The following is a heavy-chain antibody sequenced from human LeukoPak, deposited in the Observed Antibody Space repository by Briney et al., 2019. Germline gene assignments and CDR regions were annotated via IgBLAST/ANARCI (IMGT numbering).Heavy chain of an antibody. CDR3: AGDVVGQLDHYYFDY. CDR2: IYHSGST. V-gene: IGHV4-30-2*01. D-gene: IGHD6-6*01. J-gene: IGHJ4*02. Sequence: SQTLSLTCTVSGGSISSGGYYWSWIRQPPGKGLEWIGYIYHSGSTYYNPSLKSRVTISVDRSKNQFSLKLSSVTAADTAVYYCAGDVVGQLDHYYFDYWGQGTLVTVSS. CDR1: GGSISSGGYY.